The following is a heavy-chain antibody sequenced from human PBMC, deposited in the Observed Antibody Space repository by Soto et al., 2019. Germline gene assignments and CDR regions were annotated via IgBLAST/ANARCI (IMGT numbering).Heavy chain of an antibody. CDR1: GGTFSSYA. CDR3: AGTVAGTIYYYYYGMDV. V-gene: IGHV1-69*13. J-gene: IGHJ6*02. CDR2: IIPICGTA. D-gene: IGHD6-19*01. Sequence: ASVKVSCKASGGTFSSYAISWVRQAPGQELEWMGGIIPICGTANNAQKFQGRVTITADEYTSTAFMELSSLRSEDTAVYYCAGTVAGTIYYYYYGMDVWGQGTTVTVSS.